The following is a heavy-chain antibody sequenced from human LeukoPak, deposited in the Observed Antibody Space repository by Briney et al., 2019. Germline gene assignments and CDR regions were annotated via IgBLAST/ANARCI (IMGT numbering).Heavy chain of an antibody. CDR3: ASELYYYDSSGYYWFDY. CDR1: GGSISSSSYY. Sequence: PSETLSLTCTVSGGSISSSSYYWGWIRQPPGKGLEWIGSIYYSGSTYYNPSLKSRVTISVDTSKNQFSLKLSSVTAADTAVYYCASELYYYDSSGYYWFDYWGQGTLVTVSS. D-gene: IGHD3-22*01. J-gene: IGHJ4*02. V-gene: IGHV4-39*07. CDR2: IYYSGST.